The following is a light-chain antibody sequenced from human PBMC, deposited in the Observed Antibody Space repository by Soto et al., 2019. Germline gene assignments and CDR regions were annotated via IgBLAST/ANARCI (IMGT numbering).Light chain of an antibody. J-gene: IGKJ1*01. V-gene: IGKV3-20*01. Sequence: EIVLPQSPGTLSLSPGERATLSCRASQSVSSSYLAWYQQKPGQANRLLIYGASSRATGIPDRFSGSGSGTDFTLTISRLEPEDFAVYYCQQYGSSPTTLGQGTKVDIK. CDR1: QSVSSSY. CDR3: QQYGSSPTT. CDR2: GAS.